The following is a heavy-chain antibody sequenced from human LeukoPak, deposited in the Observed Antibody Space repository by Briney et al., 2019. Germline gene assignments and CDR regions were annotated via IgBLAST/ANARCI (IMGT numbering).Heavy chain of an antibody. Sequence: GGSLRLSCAASGFTFSSYSMSWVRQAPGKGLEWVANIEQDGSEKYYVDSVKGRFTISRDNAKNSLYLRMNSLGAEDTALYYCARDQRYSYDRSGASLYYYYYMDVWGKGTTVTVSS. CDR2: IEQDGSEK. V-gene: IGHV3-7*01. CDR1: GFTFSSYS. J-gene: IGHJ6*03. D-gene: IGHD3-22*01. CDR3: ARDQRYSYDRSGASLYYYYYMDV.